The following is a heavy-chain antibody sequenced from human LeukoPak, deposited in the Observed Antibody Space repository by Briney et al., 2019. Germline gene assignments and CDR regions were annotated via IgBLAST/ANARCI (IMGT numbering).Heavy chain of an antibody. CDR2: ISYDGSNK. V-gene: IGHV3-30-3*01. CDR3: ARQSPIVLMGFDY. Sequence: GGSLRLSCAASGFTFSSYAMHWVRQAPGKGLEWVAVISYDGSNKYYADSAKGRFTISRDNSKNTLYLQMNSLRAEDTAVYYCARQSPIVLMGFDYWGQGTLVTVSS. CDR1: GFTFSSYA. D-gene: IGHD2-8*01. J-gene: IGHJ4*02.